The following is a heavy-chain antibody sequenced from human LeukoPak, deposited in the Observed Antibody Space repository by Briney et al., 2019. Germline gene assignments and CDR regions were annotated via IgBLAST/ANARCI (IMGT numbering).Heavy chain of an antibody. V-gene: IGHV3-49*04. D-gene: IGHD5-12*01. J-gene: IGHJ4*02. CDR2: IRSKAYGGTT. CDR1: GFTFGDYA. CDR3: TRAGYGGYNYFDY. Sequence: GGSLRLSCTASGFTFGDYAMSWVRQAPGKGLEWVGFIRSKAYGGTTEYAASVKGGFTISRDDSKSIAYLQMNSLKTEDTAVYYCTRAGYGGYNYFDYWGQGTLVTVSS.